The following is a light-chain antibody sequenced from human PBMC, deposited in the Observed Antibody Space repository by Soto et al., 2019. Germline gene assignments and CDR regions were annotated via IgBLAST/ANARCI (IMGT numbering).Light chain of an antibody. J-gene: IGKJ1*01. CDR1: QSVSSGK. Sequence: EIVLTQSPGTLSLSPGERATLSCRASQSVSSGKLAWYQQKPGQAPRLLIFGASGRATGIPDRFRGSGSGTDFSLTISRLEPEDSAVYYCQQRSNWPWTFGQGTKVDI. CDR2: GAS. CDR3: QQRSNWPWT. V-gene: IGKV3D-20*02.